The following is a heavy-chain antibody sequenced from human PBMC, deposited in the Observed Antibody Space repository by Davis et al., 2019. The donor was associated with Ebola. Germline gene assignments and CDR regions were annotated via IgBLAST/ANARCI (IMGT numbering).Heavy chain of an antibody. D-gene: IGHD2-15*01. J-gene: IGHJ6*02. CDR3: AREPIVVVATTTGYYYYGLDV. V-gene: IGHV1-3*04. CDR1: GYSFPPYA. Sequence: ASVKVSCKASGYSFPPYAMHWVRQAPGQRPEWMGWINTGNGNTQYSQKFQGRVTITRDTSASTAYMELSSLRSDDTAVYYCAREPIVVVATTTGYYYYGLDVWGQGTTVTVSS. CDR2: INTGNGNT.